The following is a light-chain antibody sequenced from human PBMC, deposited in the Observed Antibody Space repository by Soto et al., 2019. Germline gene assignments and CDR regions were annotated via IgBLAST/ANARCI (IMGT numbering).Light chain of an antibody. Sequence: DIQMTQSPSTLSASVGDRFSITCRSSQSISSWLAWYQQKPGKAPKLLIYAASSLESGVPSRFSGSGSGTDFTLTIDSLQPDDFAAYYCQQYNSYSWTFGQGTKVDI. CDR2: AAS. CDR1: QSISSW. V-gene: IGKV1-5*01. J-gene: IGKJ1*01. CDR3: QQYNSYSWT.